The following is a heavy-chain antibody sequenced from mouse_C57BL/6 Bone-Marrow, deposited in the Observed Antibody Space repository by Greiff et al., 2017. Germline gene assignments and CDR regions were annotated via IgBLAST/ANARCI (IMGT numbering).Heavy chain of an antibody. CDR2: INPNNGGT. CDR1: GYTFTDYN. D-gene: IGHD1-1*01. J-gene: IGHJ1*03. V-gene: IGHV1-18*01. CDR3: ARRDYYGSSGYWYFDV. Sequence: VQLQQSGPELVKPGASVKIPCKASGYTFTDYNMDWVKQSHGKSLEWIGDINPNNGGTIYNQKFKGKATLTVDKSSSTAYMELRSLTSEATAVYYCARRDYYGSSGYWYFDVWGTGTTVTVSS.